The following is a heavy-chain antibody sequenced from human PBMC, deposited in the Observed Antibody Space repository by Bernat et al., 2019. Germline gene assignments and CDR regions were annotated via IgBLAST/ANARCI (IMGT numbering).Heavy chain of an antibody. D-gene: IGHD3-10*01. Sequence: EVQLLESGGGLVQPWGSLRLSCAASGFTFSSYAMSWVRQAPGKGLEWVSAISGSGGSTYYADSVKGRFTISRDNSKNTLYLQMNSLRAEDTAVYYCAKDRSRVRSIFDYWGQGTLVTVSS. CDR1: GFTFSSYA. CDR3: AKDRSRVRSIFDY. V-gene: IGHV3-23*01. CDR2: ISGSGGST. J-gene: IGHJ4*02.